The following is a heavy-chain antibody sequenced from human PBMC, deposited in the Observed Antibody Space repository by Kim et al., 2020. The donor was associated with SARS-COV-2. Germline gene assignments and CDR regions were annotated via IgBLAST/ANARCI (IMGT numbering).Heavy chain of an antibody. V-gene: IGHV1-3*01. Sequence: ASLKFSCKASGYTFTSYAMHWVRQAPGQRLEWMGWSNAGNGNTKYSKKFQGRVTITRDTSASTAYMELSSLRSEDTAVYYCARGSSTMVRGVLYYWGQGT. CDR1: GYTFTSYA. J-gene: IGHJ4*02. CDR2: SNAGNGNT. CDR3: ARGSSTMVRGVLYY. D-gene: IGHD3-10*01.